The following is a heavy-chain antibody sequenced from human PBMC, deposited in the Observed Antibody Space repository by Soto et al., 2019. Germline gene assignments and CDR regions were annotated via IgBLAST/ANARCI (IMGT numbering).Heavy chain of an antibody. D-gene: IGHD5-18*01. CDR3: ARDTIRYTAMPKHTFYYYGMDV. CDR2: ISYDGSNK. CDR1: GFTFSSYA. Sequence: QVQLVESGGGVVQPGRSLRLSCAASGFTFSSYAMHWVRQAPGKGLEWVAVISYDGSNKYYADSVKGRFTISRDNSKNTLHLQMNSLRAEDTAVYYCARDTIRYTAMPKHTFYYYGMDVWGQGTTVTVSS. V-gene: IGHV3-30-3*01. J-gene: IGHJ6*02.